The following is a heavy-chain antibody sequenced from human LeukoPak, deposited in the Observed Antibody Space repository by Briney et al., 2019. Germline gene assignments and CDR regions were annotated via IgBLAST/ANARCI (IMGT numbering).Heavy chain of an antibody. CDR1: GGSISSGGYY. D-gene: IGHD6-13*01. J-gene: IGHJ4*02. CDR3: AKDKYSSRIDY. CDR2: FYHSGST. Sequence: PSQTLSLTCTVSGGSISSGGYYWSWIRQPPGKGLEWIGYFYHSGSTYYNPSLKSRVTISVDRSKNQFSLKLSSVTAADTAVYYCAKDKYSSRIDYWGQGTLVTVSS. V-gene: IGHV4-30-2*01.